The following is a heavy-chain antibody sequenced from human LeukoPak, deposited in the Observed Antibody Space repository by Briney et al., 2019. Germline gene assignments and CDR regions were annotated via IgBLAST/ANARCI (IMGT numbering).Heavy chain of an antibody. Sequence: PGGSLRLSCTPSSYTFKRYSMNWVRQAPGKGLEWVSSISSSSSYIYYADSVKGRFTISRDNAKNSLYLQMNSLRGEDTAVYHCKRTIWWYYLTKSRLNWWYAWGEGNLVSVSS. CDR3: KRTIWWYYLTKSRLNWWYA. CDR2: ISSSSSYI. D-gene: IGHD2-15*01. CDR1: SYTFKRYS. J-gene: IGHJ5*02. V-gene: IGHV3-21*04.